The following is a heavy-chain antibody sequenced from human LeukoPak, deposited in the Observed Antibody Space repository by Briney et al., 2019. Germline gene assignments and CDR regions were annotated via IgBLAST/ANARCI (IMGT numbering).Heavy chain of an antibody. CDR3: ARDNPFDILTGYYKSLDY. V-gene: IGHV1-18*01. J-gene: IGHJ4*02. CDR1: GYTFTSYG. Sequence: ASVKVSCKASGYTFTSYGISWVRQAPGQGLEWMGWISAYNGNTNYAQKLQGRVTMTTDTSTSTAYMGLRSLRSDDTAVYYCARDNPFDILTGYYKSLDYWGQGTLVTVSS. D-gene: IGHD3-9*01. CDR2: ISAYNGNT.